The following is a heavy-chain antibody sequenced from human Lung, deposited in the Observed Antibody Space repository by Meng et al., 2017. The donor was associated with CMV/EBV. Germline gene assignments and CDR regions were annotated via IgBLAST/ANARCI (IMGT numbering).Heavy chain of an antibody. D-gene: IGHD3-10*01. V-gene: IGHV3-7*01. J-gene: IGHJ4*02. CDR1: EFTFSGFW. Sequence: SCAASEFTFSGFWMTWVRQAPGKGLEWVANINQDGSEIYYLDSVKGRFTISRDNANNSLSLQMNSLRAEDTAVYYCARAFWFGEFGDFWGQGTRVSVSS. CDR3: ARAFWFGEFGDF. CDR2: INQDGSEI.